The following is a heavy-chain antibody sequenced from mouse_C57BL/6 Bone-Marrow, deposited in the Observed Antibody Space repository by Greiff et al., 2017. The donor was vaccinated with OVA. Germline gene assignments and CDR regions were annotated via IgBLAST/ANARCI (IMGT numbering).Heavy chain of an antibody. V-gene: IGHV1-72*01. CDR1: GYTFTSYW. CDR2: IDPTRGGT. D-gene: IGHD2-2*01. Sequence: QVQLKQPGAELVKPGASVKLSCKASGYTFTSYWMHWVKQRPGRGLEWIGRIDPTRGGTKYNEKFKSKATLTVDKPSSTAYMQLSSLTSEDSAVYYCARYGYYVDYWGQGTTLTVSS. J-gene: IGHJ2*01. CDR3: ARYGYYVDY.